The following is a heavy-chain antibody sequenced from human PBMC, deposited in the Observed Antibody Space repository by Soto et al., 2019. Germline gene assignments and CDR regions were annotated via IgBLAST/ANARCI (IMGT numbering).Heavy chain of an antibody. J-gene: IGHJ4*02. D-gene: IGHD3-10*01. CDR3: ARLSMVRGVIDLIRRGYFDY. CDR1: GGSISSYY. CDR2: IYYSGST. Sequence: SETLSLTCTVSGGSISSYYWSWIRQPPGKGLEWIGYIYYSGSTNYNPSLKSRVTISVDTSKNQFSLKLSSVTAADTAVYYCARLSMVRGVIDLIRRGYFDYWGQGTLVTVSS. V-gene: IGHV4-59*08.